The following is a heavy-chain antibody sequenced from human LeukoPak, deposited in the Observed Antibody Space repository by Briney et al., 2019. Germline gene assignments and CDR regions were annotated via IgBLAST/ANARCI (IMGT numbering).Heavy chain of an antibody. D-gene: IGHD6-13*01. CDR2: INPNSGGT. Sequence: GASVKVSCKASGYTCTGYYMHWVRQAPGQGLEWMGWINPNSGGTNYAQKFQGRVTMTRDTSISTAYMELSRLRSDDTAVYYCAREYSSSWSYYFDYWGQGTLVTVSS. V-gene: IGHV1-2*02. CDR3: AREYSSSWSYYFDY. CDR1: GYTCTGYY. J-gene: IGHJ4*02.